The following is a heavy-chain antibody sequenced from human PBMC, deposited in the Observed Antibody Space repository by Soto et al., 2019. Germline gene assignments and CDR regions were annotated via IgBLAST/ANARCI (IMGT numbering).Heavy chain of an antibody. CDR1: GGTFSSYA. CDR3: ARDRGYCSSTSCYVNWFDP. V-gene: IGHV1-69*13. J-gene: IGHJ5*02. Sequence: ASVTVSCKASGGTFSSYAIIWVRQAPGQGLEWMGGIIPIFGTANYAQKFQGRVTITADESTSTAYMELSSLRSEDTAVYYCARDRGYCSSTSCYVNWFDPWGQGTLVTVSS. D-gene: IGHD2-2*01. CDR2: IIPIFGTA.